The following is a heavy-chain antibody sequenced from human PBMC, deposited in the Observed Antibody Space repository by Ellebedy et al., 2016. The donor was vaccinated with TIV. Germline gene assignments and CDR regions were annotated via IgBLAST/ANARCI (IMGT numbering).Heavy chain of an antibody. CDR3: ARQSDIAVAGKPIDY. J-gene: IGHJ4*02. V-gene: IGHV4-4*02. Sequence: SETLSLTCAVSGGSISSPNWWTWVRQPPGKGLEWIGEISHIEKTNYNPSLKSRVIMSLDKSKNQFSLKLTSVTAADTAVYYCARQSDIAVAGKPIDYWGQGTLVTVSS. D-gene: IGHD6-19*01. CDR1: GGSISSPNW. CDR2: ISHIEKT.